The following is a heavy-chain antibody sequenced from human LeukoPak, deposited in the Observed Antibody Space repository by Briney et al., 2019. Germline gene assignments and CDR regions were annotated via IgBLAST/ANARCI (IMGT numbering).Heavy chain of an antibody. CDR3: ARVGYFCSGGSCYGANWFDP. Sequence: ASVKVSCKASGYTFTSYGISWVRQAPGQGLEWMGWISAYNGNTNYAQKLQGRVTMTTDTSTSTAYMELRSLRSDDTAVYYCARVGYFCSGGSCYGANWFDPWGQGTLSPSPQ. CDR1: GYTFTSYG. J-gene: IGHJ5*02. CDR2: ISAYNGNT. D-gene: IGHD2-15*01. V-gene: IGHV1-18*01.